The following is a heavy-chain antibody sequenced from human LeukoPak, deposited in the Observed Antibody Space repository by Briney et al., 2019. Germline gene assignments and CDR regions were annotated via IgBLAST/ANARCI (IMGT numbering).Heavy chain of an antibody. CDR2: ISAYNGNT. Sequence: VASVKVSCKASGYTFTSYGISWVRQAPGQGLEWMGWISAYNGNTNYAQKLQGRVTMTTDTSTNTAYMELSSLRSEDTAVYYCARASDYGDANWFDPWGQGTLVTVSS. CDR1: GYTFTSYG. V-gene: IGHV1-18*01. D-gene: IGHD4-17*01. CDR3: ARASDYGDANWFDP. J-gene: IGHJ5*02.